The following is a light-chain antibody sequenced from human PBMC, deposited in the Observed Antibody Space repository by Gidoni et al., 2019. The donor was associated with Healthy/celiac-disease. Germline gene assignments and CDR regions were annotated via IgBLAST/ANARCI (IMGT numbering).Light chain of an antibody. CDR3: QVWDNNSDYVL. V-gene: IGLV3-21*04. CDR2: NDI. J-gene: IGLJ2*01. Sequence: SHVLIQPPSVSVAPGQPAKITCGGNNLGSKSVHWYQQRPGQAPVLVIYNDIDRPSGIPERFSGSNSGNTATLTISRVAAGDEADYYCQVWDNNSDYVLFGGGTKLTVL. CDR1: NLGSKS.